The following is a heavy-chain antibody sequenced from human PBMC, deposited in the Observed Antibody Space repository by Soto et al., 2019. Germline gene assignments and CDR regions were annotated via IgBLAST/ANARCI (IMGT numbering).Heavy chain of an antibody. V-gene: IGHV4-59*13. D-gene: IGHD3-10*01. J-gene: IGHJ5*02. CDR3: VSVGELPVWFDP. CDR1: GDSISSYY. Sequence: QVQLQESGPGLVKPSETLSLTCTVSGDSISSYYWSWIRQPPGKGLEWVGYISYTGSTIYNPSLWSRATSSLDTSENQVSLSLSSGTFADTVVYYFVSVGELPVWFDPWGRGSLVTVSS. CDR2: ISYTGST.